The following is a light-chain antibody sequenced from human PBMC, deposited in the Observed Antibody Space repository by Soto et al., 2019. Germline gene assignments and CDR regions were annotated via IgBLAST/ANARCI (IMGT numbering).Light chain of an antibody. CDR1: SSDVGGYNY. CDR3: SSYTSGSTYV. V-gene: IGLV2-14*01. CDR2: EVS. Sequence: QSALTQPASVSGSPGQSITISCTGTSSDVGGYNYVSWYQQHPGKAPKLIIYEVSNRPSEISNRFSGSKSGNTASLTISGLQAEDEADSYCSSYTSGSTYVFGTGTKVTVL. J-gene: IGLJ1*01.